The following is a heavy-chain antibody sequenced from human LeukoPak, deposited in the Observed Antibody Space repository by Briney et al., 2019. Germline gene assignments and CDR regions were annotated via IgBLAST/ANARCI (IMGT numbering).Heavy chain of an antibody. D-gene: IGHD4-17*01. CDR2: ISGSGGNT. Sequence: SLRLYGLATGFDFIGFAMGWVRQAPGKGLDWVSRISGSGGNTYYADSVEGRFTISRDNSKNTLYLQMNSLRAEDTALYYCARGRGGDYVPSRFDYWGQGTLVTVSS. V-gene: IGHV3-23*01. J-gene: IGHJ4*02. CDR1: GFDFIGFA. CDR3: ARGRGGDYVPSRFDY.